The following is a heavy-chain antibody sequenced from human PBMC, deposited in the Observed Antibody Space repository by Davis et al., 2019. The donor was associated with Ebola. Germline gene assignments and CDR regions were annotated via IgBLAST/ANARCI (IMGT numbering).Heavy chain of an antibody. CDR3: TRGRSYDFWSGYYPVFDY. D-gene: IGHD3-3*01. V-gene: IGHV3-49*04. J-gene: IGHJ4*02. Sequence: GESLKISCTASGFTFGDYAMSWVRQAPGKGLEWVGFIRSKAYGGTTEYAASVKGRFTISRDDSKSIAYLQMNSLKTEDTAVYYCTRGRSYDFWSGYYPVFDYWGQGTLVTVSS. CDR1: GFTFGDYA. CDR2: IRSKAYGGTT.